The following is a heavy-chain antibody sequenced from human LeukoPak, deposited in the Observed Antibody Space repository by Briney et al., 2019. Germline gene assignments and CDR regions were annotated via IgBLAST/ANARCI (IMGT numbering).Heavy chain of an antibody. CDR1: GYTFTGYY. V-gene: IGHV1-2*02. CDR2: INPNSGGT. Sequence: ASVKVSCKASGYTFTGYYMHWVRQAPGQGLEWMGWINPNSGGTNYAQKFQGRVTMTRDTSISTAYMELSRLRSDDTAVYYCARQGMPYYYYYMDVWGKGTTVTVSS. CDR3: ARQGMPYYYYYMDV. D-gene: IGHD2-2*01. J-gene: IGHJ6*03.